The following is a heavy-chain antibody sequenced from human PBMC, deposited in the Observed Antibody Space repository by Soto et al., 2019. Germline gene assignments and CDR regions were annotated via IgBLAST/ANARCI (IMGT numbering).Heavy chain of an antibody. CDR1: GFTFSDYY. CDR3: ARDSSITPRPLDY. J-gene: IGHJ4*02. Sequence: GGSLRLSCAASGFTFSDYYMSWIRQAPGEGLEWLSYISGSSSYAIYADSVKGRFTISRDNAKSSLYLEMNSLRAEDTAVYYCARDSSITPRPLDYWGQGTQVTGS. CDR2: ISGSSSYA. V-gene: IGHV3-11*06. D-gene: IGHD6-6*01.